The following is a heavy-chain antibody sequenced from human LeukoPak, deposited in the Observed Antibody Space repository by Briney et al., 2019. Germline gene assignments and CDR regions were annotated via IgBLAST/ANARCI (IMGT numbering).Heavy chain of an antibody. CDR1: GFTFSSDW. V-gene: IGHV3-7*01. Sequence: GGSLRLSCAASGFTFSSDWMIWVRQAPGKGLEWVANIKPDGSEKYYVDSVKGRFTISRDNAKNSLYLQMNSLRAEDTAVYYCARVYYYTSGSRWGDYFDYWDQGTLVTVSS. J-gene: IGHJ4*02. CDR2: IKPDGSEK. D-gene: IGHD3-10*01. CDR3: ARVYYYTSGSRWGDYFDY.